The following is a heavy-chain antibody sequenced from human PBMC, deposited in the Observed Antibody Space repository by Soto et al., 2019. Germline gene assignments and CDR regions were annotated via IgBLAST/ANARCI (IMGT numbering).Heavy chain of an antibody. V-gene: IGHV4-30-2*01. Sequence: QLQLQESGSGLVKPSQTLSLTCAVSGGSISSGGYSWTWIRQPPGKGLEGIGYTYHSGTTYYSPSLKSRVTISVGRSKNQFSLKLTSVTAADTAVYYCARAHYGDYGYGMDVWGQGTPVTVSS. CDR3: ARAHYGDYGYGMDV. CDR2: TYHSGTT. D-gene: IGHD4-17*01. J-gene: IGHJ6*02. CDR1: GGSISSGGYS.